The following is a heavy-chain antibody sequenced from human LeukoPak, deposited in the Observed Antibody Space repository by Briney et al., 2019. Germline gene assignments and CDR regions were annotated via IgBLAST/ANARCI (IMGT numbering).Heavy chain of an antibody. V-gene: IGHV4-39*01. CDR2: LYYSGST. J-gene: IGHJ4*02. CDR3: ARHYYDRTGYYYFDY. CDR1: GGSISGSSYY. D-gene: IGHD3-22*01. Sequence: SETLSLTCSVPGGSISGSSYYWGWIRQPPGKGLEWIASLYYSGSTYYNPSLKSRVTISVDTSKNQFSLNLSSVTAADTAVYYCARHYYDRTGYYYFDYWGQGTLVTVSS.